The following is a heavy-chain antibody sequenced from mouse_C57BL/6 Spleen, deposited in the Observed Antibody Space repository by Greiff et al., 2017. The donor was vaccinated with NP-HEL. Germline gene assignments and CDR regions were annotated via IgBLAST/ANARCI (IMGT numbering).Heavy chain of an antibody. D-gene: IGHD3-3*01. J-gene: IGHJ2*01. V-gene: IGHV1-81*01. CDR2: IYPRSGNT. CDR1: GYTFTSYG. Sequence: QVQLKESGAELARPGASVKLSCKASGYTFTSYGISWVKQRTGQGLEWIGEIYPRSGNTYYNEKFKGKATLTADKSSSTAYMELRSLTSEDSAVYFCARGGREGFDYWGQGTTLTVSS. CDR3: ARGGREGFDY.